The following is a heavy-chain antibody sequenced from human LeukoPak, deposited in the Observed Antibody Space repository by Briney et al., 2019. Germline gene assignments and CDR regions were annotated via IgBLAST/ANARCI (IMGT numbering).Heavy chain of an antibody. V-gene: IGHV3-33*06. J-gene: IGHJ6*03. CDR1: GFHFSSFG. CDR3: AKDAGPGNESYYFFMDV. Sequence: GGSLRLSCEASGFHFSSFGMHWVRQAPGKGLGWVAGTWDDGRNKYYGESVRSGFTISRDNSKNTLFLQMTNLRGEDRAVYFCAKDAGPGNESYYFFMDVWGRGTTVTVSS. D-gene: IGHD1-1*01. CDR2: TWDDGRNK.